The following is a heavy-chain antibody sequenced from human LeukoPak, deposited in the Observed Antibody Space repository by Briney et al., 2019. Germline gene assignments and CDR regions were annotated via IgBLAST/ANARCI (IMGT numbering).Heavy chain of an antibody. CDR1: GYTFTSYG. Sequence: GASVKLSCKASGYTFTSYGISWVRQAPGQGLEWMGWISGYNGNTKYAQKFQGRVTMTTDTSTSTAYMELRSLRSDDTAVYYCARDRYSGYVSRFDYWGQGTLSPSPQ. CDR3: ARDRYSGYVSRFDY. V-gene: IGHV1-18*01. J-gene: IGHJ4*02. CDR2: ISGYNGNT. D-gene: IGHD5-12*01.